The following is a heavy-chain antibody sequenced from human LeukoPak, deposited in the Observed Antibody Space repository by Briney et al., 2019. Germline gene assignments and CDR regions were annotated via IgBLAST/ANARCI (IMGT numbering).Heavy chain of an antibody. CDR2: INHSGST. Sequence: PSETLSLTCAVYGGSFSGYYWSWIRQPPGKGLEWIGEINHSGSTNYNPSLKSRVTISVDTSKNQFSLKLSSVTAADTAVYYCARGSHVDTAMATYYFDYWGQGTLVTVSS. CDR3: ARGSHVDTAMATYYFDY. J-gene: IGHJ4*02. CDR1: GGSFSGYY. D-gene: IGHD5-18*01. V-gene: IGHV4-34*01.